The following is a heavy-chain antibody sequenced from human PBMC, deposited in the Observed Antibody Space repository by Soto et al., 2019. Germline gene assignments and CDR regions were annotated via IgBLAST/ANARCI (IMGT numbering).Heavy chain of an antibody. CDR2: IIPILGIA. CDR3: AQIHYYDSSGCFDY. V-gene: IGHV1-69*02. Sequence: GASVKVSCKASGGTFSSYTISLVRQAPGQGLEWMGRIIPILGIANYSPSLKSRLTITKDTSKNQVVLTMTNMDPVDTATYYCAQIHYYDSSGCFDYWGQGTLVTVS. J-gene: IGHJ4*02. D-gene: IGHD3-22*01. CDR1: GGTFSSYT.